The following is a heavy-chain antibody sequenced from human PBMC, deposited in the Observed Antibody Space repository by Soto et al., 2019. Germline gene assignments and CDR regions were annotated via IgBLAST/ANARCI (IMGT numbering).Heavy chain of an antibody. CDR2: ISAYNGNT. V-gene: IGHV1-18*01. Sequence: GASVKVSCKASGYTFTNYGVGWVRQAPGQEFEWMGWISAYNGNTKYAQNLQDRVTMTTDTSTSTAYMELRSLRSDDTAVYYCASTYSKSFPSFEADYWGQGTQVTVSS. D-gene: IGHD2-21*01. CDR3: ASTYSKSFPSFEADY. J-gene: IGHJ4*02. CDR1: GYTFTNYG.